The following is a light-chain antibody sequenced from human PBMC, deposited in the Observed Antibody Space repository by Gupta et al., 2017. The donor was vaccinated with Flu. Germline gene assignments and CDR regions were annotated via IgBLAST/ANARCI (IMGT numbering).Light chain of an antibody. CDR2: GNS. J-gene: IGLJ3*02. Sequence: QSVLTQPPSVSGAPGQRVTISCTGSSTNIGAGYDVHWYQQLPGTAPKLLIYGNSNRPSGVSDRFSGSKSGTSASLAITGLQAEDEADYYCQSYDSSLSASGVFGGGTKLTVL. CDR3: QSYDSSLSASGV. CDR1: STNIGAGYD. V-gene: IGLV1-40*01.